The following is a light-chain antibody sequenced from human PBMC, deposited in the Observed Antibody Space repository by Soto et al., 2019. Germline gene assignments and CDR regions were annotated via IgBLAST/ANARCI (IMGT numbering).Light chain of an antibody. J-gene: IGLJ2*01. Sequence: QAVVTQEPSLSVSPGGTVTLTCASSTGAVTSTFYPNWFQQKPGQAPRSLIYSTSNRHPWTPARFSGSLVGGRAALTLSSVQPEDEADYYCLLYYGGVRLFGGGTMLTVL. CDR3: LLYYGGVRL. V-gene: IGLV7-43*01. CDR1: TGAVTSTFY. CDR2: STS.